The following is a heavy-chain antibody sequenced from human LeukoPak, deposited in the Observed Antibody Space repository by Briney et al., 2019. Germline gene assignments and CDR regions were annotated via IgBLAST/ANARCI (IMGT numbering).Heavy chain of an antibody. Sequence: PGGSLRLSCVGSGLDFSGSAMHWVRQAPGKGLEWVGQMRSRSNNYATLFAASVKGRFTFSRDDSKNAAYLQMNSLKDEDTAVYYCAGVTWEEPWDYGMDVWGQGTTVIVSS. D-gene: IGHD1-14*01. CDR2: MRSRSNNYAT. V-gene: IGHV3-73*01. CDR1: GLDFSGSA. J-gene: IGHJ6*02. CDR3: AGVTWEEPWDYGMDV.